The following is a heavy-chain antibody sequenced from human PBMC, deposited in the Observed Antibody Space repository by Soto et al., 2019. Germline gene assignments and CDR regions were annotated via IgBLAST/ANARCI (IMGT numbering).Heavy chain of an antibody. CDR1: GGTFSSYT. J-gene: IGHJ3*02. Sequence: QVQLVQSGAEVKKPGSSVKVSCKASGGTFSSYTISWVRQAPGQGLEWMGRIIPILGIANYAQKFQGRVTITADKSTSTAYMELSSLRSEDTAVYYCARGPRGYYDSSGGAFDIWGQGTMVTVSS. CDR2: IIPILGIA. D-gene: IGHD3-22*01. CDR3: ARGPRGYYDSSGGAFDI. V-gene: IGHV1-69*02.